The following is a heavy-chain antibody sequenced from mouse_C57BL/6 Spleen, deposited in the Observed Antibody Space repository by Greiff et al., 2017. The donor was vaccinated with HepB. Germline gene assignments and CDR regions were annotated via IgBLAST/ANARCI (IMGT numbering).Heavy chain of an antibody. CDR3: ARKDYGSSNEYFDY. CDR1: GYTFTSYW. V-gene: IGHV1-69*01. CDR2: IDPSDSYT. Sequence: VQLQQPGAELVMPGASVKLSCKASGYTFTSYWMHWVKQRPGQGLEWIGEIDPSDSYTNYNQKFKGKSTLTVDKSSSTAYMQLSSLTSEDSAVYYCARKDYGSSNEYFDYWGQGTTLTVSS. J-gene: IGHJ2*01. D-gene: IGHD1-1*01.